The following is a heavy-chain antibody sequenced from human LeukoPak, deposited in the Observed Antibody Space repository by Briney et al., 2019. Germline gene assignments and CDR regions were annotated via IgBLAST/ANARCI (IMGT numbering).Heavy chain of an antibody. D-gene: IGHD6-13*01. V-gene: IGHV4-34*01. CDR2: INHSGST. Sequence: PSETLSLTCAVYGGSFSGYYWSWIRQPPGKGLEWIGEINHSGSTNYNPSLKSRVTISVDTSKNQFSLKLSSVTAADTAVYYCARRWTGSSWYPAPAYWYFDLWGRGTLVTVSS. J-gene: IGHJ2*01. CDR3: ARRWTGSSWYPAPAYWYFDL. CDR1: GGSFSGYY.